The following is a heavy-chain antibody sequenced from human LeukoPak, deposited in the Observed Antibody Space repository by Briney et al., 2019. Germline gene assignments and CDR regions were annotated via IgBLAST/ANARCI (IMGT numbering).Heavy chain of an antibody. CDR1: GGSMRSYY. D-gene: IGHD3-3*01. Sequence: SETLSLTCMVSGGSMRSYYWSWIRQPPGKGLEWIGHHYYSGSTKYNPSLKSRVTISLHTSNNQFSLRLSSVTAADTAVYYCARDLGAPNAIFDPWGQGNLVTVSS. CDR2: HYYSGST. V-gene: IGHV4-59*01. J-gene: IGHJ5*02. CDR3: ARDLGAPNAIFDP.